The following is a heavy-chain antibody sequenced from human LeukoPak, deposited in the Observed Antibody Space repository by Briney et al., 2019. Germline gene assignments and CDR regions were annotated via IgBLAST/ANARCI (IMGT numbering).Heavy chain of an antibody. CDR1: GFNFANYY. D-gene: IGHD2-15*01. CDR2: INWIGSYT. V-gene: IGHV3-20*04. J-gene: IGHJ4*02. CDR3: ARSYAFRYEVFDL. Sequence: PGGSLRLSCAASGFNFANYYMSWVRQGPGKGLEGVSEINWIGSYTVHADSVQGRFTTSRDNGKSSLYLEMSNLRVEDTALYYCARSYAFRYEVFDLWGPGTLVTVSS.